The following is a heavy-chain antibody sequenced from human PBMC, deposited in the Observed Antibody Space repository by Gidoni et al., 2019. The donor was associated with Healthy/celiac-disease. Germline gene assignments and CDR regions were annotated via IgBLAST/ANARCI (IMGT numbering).Heavy chain of an antibody. CDR3: ASLLGYCSGGSCYR. J-gene: IGHJ5*02. Sequence: EVQLVASGGGLVQPGGSLRLSCAASGFTFSSYEMNWVRQAPGKGLEWVSYISSSGSTIYYADSVKGRFTISRDNAKNSLYLQMNSLRAEDTAVYYCASLLGYCSGGSCYRWGQGTLVTVSS. CDR1: GFTFSSYE. D-gene: IGHD2-15*01. V-gene: IGHV3-48*03. CDR2: ISSSGSTI.